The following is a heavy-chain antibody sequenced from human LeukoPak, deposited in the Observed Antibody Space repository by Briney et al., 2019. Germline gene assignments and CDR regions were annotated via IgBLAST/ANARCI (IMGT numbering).Heavy chain of an antibody. D-gene: IGHD3-16*01. CDR1: GYTFTSYG. CDR2: ISAYDGNT. CDR3: ARGWGSYSDY. J-gene: IGHJ4*02. Sequence: GASVKVSCKASGYTFTSYGVSWVRQAPGQGLEWMGWISAYDGNTKHAQKFQGRVTMTTDTSTSTAYMELRSLRSDDTAVYYCARGWGSYSDYWGQGTQVTVSS. V-gene: IGHV1-18*01.